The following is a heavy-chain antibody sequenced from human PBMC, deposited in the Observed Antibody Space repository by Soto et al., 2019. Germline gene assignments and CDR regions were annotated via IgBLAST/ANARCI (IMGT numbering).Heavy chain of an antibody. V-gene: IGHV1-18*01. CDR1: GYTFTSYG. Sequence: ASVKVSCKASGYTFTSYGISWVRQAPGQGLEWMGWISAYNGNTNYAQKLQGRVTMTTDTSTSTAYMELRSLRSDDTAVYYCARLYVDTAMVSPFDYWGQGTLVTVS. CDR2: ISAYNGNT. D-gene: IGHD5-18*01. CDR3: ARLYVDTAMVSPFDY. J-gene: IGHJ4*02.